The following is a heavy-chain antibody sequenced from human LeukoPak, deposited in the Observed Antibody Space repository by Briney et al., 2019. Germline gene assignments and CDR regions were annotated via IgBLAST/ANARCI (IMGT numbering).Heavy chain of an antibody. Sequence: PGGSLRLSCAAPGFSLSTCWMTWVRQAPGKGLEWVANIKQDGSEKYYVDSVKGRFTISRDNAKNSLYLQMNSLRAEDTAVYYCASNWILDYWGQGTLVTVSS. V-gene: IGHV3-7*01. CDR3: ASNWILDY. D-gene: IGHD1-20*01. CDR2: IKQDGSEK. CDR1: GFSLSTCW. J-gene: IGHJ4*02.